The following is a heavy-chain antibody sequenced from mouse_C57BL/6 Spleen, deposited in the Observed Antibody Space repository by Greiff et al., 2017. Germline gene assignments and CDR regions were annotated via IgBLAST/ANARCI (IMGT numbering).Heavy chain of an antibody. CDR1: GFTFSDYY. J-gene: IGHJ3*01. V-gene: IGHV5-16*01. CDR2: INYDGSST. CDR3: ARHGYDEAWFAY. D-gene: IGHD2-2*01. Sequence: EVKVEESEGGLVQPGSSMKLSCTASGFTFSDYYMAWVRQVPEKGLEWVANINYDGSSTYYLDSLKSRFIISRDNAKNILYLQMSSLKSEDTATYYCARHGYDEAWFAYWGQGTLVTVSA.